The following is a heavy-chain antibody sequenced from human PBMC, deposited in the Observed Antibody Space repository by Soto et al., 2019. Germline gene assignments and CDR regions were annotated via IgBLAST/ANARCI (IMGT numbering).Heavy chain of an antibody. D-gene: IGHD1-7*01. V-gene: IGHV1-69*01. CDR1: GGTFSSYA. CDR2: IIPSFGTA. CDR3: ARDLTGTTGYYYYYGMDV. Sequence: QVQLVQSGAEVKKPGSSVKVSCKASGGTFSSYAISWVRQAPGQGLEWMGGIIPSFGTANYAQKFQGRVTITADESTSTAYMELSSLKSEDTAVYYCARDLTGTTGYYYYYGMDVWGQGTTVTVSS. J-gene: IGHJ6*02.